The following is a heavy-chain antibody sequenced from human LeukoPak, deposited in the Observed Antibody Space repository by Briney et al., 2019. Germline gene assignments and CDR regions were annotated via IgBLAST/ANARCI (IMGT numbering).Heavy chain of an antibody. V-gene: IGHV4-61*02. CDR3: ATNVGFGEFADS. J-gene: IGHJ4*02. Sequence: SQTLSLTCTVSGGYISSGSYYWSWIRQSAGKGLEWIGRIYASGSSSYNPSLKSRVTISLDTSENQFSLKLRSVTAADTAVYYCATNVGFGEFADSWGQGTLVTVSS. D-gene: IGHD3-10*01. CDR1: GGYISSGSYY. CDR2: IYASGSS.